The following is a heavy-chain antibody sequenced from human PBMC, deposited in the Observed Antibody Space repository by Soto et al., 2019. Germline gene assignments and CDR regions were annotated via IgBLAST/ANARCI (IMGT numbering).Heavy chain of an antibody. Sequence: GGSLRLSCAASGFTFSNYAMHWIRQAPGKGLEWVSYISSSGSTIYYADSVKGRFTISRDNAKNSLYLQMNSLRAEDTAVYYCAREKPGPAADYYYYYYMDVWGKGTTVTVSS. CDR3: AREKPGPAADYYYYYYMDV. D-gene: IGHD2-15*01. CDR2: ISSSGSTI. CDR1: GFTFSNYA. V-gene: IGHV3-11*01. J-gene: IGHJ6*03.